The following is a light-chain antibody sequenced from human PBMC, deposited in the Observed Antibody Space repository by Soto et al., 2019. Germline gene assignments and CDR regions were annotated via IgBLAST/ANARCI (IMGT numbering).Light chain of an antibody. J-gene: IGKJ3*01. CDR3: QQYGSSPPFT. V-gene: IGKV3-20*01. CDR2: GAS. CDR1: QSVSSSY. Sequence: EIVLTQSPGTLSLSPGERATLSCRASQSVSSSYLAWYQQKPGQAPRLLIYGASTRATGIPDRFSGSGSGTDVTLTISRREPDDFEVYYCQQYGSSPPFTFGPGTKVAIK.